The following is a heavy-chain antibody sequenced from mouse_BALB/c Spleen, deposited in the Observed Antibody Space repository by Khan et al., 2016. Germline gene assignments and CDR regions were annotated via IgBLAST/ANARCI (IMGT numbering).Heavy chain of an antibody. D-gene: IGHD2-3*01. CDR3: ASGWLLLAMDY. V-gene: IGHV4-1*02. CDR2: INPDSSTI. J-gene: IGHJ4*01. CDR1: GFDFSRYW. Sequence: EVKLLESGGGLVQPGGSLKLSCAASGFDFSRYWMSWVRQAPGKGLEWIGEINPDSSTINYTPSLKDKFIISRDNAKNTLYLQLSKVRSEDTALDNCASGWLLLAMDYWGQGTSVTVSS.